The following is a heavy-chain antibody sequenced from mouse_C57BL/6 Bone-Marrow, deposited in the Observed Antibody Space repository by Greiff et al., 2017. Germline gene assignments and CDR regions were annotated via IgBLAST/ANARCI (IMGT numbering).Heavy chain of an antibody. J-gene: IGHJ4*01. D-gene: IGHD1-1*02. CDR2: ILPSIGRT. Sequence: QVQLQQSGSELRSPGSSVKLSCKDFDSEVFPIAYMSWVRQKPGHGFEWIGGILPSIGRTIYGEKFEDKATLDADTLSNTAYLELNSLTSEDSAIYDCARGGGNPWVDYAMDYWGQGTSVTVSS. CDR1: DSEVFPIAY. CDR3: ARGGGNPWVDYAMDY. V-gene: IGHV15-2*01.